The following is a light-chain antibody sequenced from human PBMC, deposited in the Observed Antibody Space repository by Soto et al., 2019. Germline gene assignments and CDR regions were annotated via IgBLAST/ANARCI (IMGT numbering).Light chain of an antibody. J-gene: IGKJ5*01. V-gene: IGKV1-39*01. CDR1: PSIYSY. Sequence: DIQMTQSPSSLSASVGDRVTITCRASPSIYSYLYWYQHKPGKAPKLLIYAASSVQSGVPSRFSGIGAGIDFTLTISSLHPEDFATYYGQQSYSTSFSFGHETRLEIK. CDR3: QQSYSTSFS. CDR2: AAS.